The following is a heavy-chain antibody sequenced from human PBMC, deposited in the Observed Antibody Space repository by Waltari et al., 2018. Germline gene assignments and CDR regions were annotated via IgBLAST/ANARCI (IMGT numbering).Heavy chain of an antibody. V-gene: IGHV3-7*01. D-gene: IGHD7-27*01. CDR2: IKQDGSEI. J-gene: IGHJ4*02. Sequence: EVQLVESGGGLVKPGGPLGPACAGSGLSFNNYWMSWFRQAPGKGLEWVAYIKQDGSEIYYVDSVKGRFSISRDNAKKSLYLQMNSLRGDDTAVFYCVTWGDLGNFWGQGTLVTVSA. CDR3: VTWGDLGNF. CDR1: GLSFNNYW.